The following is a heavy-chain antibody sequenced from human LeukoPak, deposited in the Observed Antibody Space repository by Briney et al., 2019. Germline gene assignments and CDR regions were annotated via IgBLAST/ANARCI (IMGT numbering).Heavy chain of an antibody. J-gene: IGHJ4*02. D-gene: IGHD3-22*01. CDR2: ISNDGTTI. CDR3: ARDTYYDSSGFHPY. Sequence: GGSLRLSCAASGFTFSDHYMSWIRQAPGKGLEWLSYISNDGTTIYYADSVKGRFTISRDNAKNSLHLQMNSLRAGDTAVYYCARDTYYDSSGFHPYWGQGTLVTVSS. CDR1: GFTFSDHY. V-gene: IGHV3-11*04.